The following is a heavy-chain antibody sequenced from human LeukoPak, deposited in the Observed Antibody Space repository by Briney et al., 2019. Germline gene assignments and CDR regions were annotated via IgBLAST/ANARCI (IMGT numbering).Heavy chain of an antibody. CDR2: VHYSESA. Sequence: SETLSLTCTVSGDSISSNSYYWGWIRQPPGKGLEWIAYVHYSESANYNPSLKSRVTISLDTPKNQFSLKLSSVTAADTAVYYCARQAGRGGAVTFDYWGQGTLVTVSS. CDR1: GDSISSNSYY. CDR3: ARQAGRGGAVTFDY. V-gene: IGHV4-61*05. D-gene: IGHD3-16*01. J-gene: IGHJ4*02.